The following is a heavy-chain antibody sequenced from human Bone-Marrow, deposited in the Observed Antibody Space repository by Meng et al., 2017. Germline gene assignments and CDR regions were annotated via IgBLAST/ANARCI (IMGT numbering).Heavy chain of an antibody. J-gene: IGHJ4*02. CDR2: INHSGST. CDR1: GGSFSDYY. D-gene: IGHD4-11*01. CDR3: ARGPTTMAHDFDY. Sequence: QGPVQQWGRGLLKPSETLSLTCVVSGGSFSDYYWSWIRQPPGKGLEWIGEINHSGSTNYNPSLESRATISVDTSQNNLSLKLSSVTAADSAVYYCARGPTTMAHDFDYWGQGTLVTVSS. V-gene: IGHV4-34*01.